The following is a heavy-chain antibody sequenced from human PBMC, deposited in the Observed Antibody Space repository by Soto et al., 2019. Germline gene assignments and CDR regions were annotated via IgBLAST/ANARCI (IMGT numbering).Heavy chain of an antibody. CDR3: ARDRSYTLDG. CDR1: GSTFSNDW. V-gene: IGHV3-74*01. J-gene: IGHJ6*02. Sequence: EVLLVESGGGLVQPGGSLRLSCAVSGSTFSNDWMHWVRQAPGKGLVWVSHINSDGSGTNYADYVKGRFTIARDNAKSTVYLQMNSLRAADTAVYYCARDRSYTLDGWGQGTAVTVSS. CDR2: INSDGSGT. D-gene: IGHD4-4*01.